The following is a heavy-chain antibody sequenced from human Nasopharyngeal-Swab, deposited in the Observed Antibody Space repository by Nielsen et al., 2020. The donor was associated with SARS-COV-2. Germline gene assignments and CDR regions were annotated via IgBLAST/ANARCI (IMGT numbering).Heavy chain of an antibody. CDR1: GFTFSGSA. J-gene: IGHJ4*02. CDR3: THGDTAMVTGASY. V-gene: IGHV3-73*01. D-gene: IGHD5-18*01. CDR2: IRSKANSYAT. Sequence: GESLKISFAASGFTFSGSAMHWVRQAPGKGLEWVGRIRSKANSYATAYAAPVKGRFTISRDDSKNTAYLQMDSLETEGTAVYCCTHGDTAMVTGASYWGQGTLVTVSS.